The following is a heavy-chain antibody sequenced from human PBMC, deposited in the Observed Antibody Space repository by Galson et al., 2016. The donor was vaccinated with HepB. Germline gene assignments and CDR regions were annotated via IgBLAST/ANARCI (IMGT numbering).Heavy chain of an antibody. V-gene: IGHV3-7*03. CDR2: INNDGVEK. J-gene: IGHJ4*02. CDR1: GYTFRNYW. D-gene: IGHD1-26*01. CDR3: ARDRGGTYSDCFDY. Sequence: SLRLSCATSGYTFRNYWISWVRQAPGKGLEWVANINNDGVEKNYAGSVKGRFTISRDNAKNSLYLQINSLSAEDTAVYYCARDRGGTYSDCFDYWGQGTMVTVSS.